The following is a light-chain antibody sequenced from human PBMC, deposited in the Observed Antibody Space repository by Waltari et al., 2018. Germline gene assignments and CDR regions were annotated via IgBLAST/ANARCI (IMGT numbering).Light chain of an antibody. CDR2: KAS. CDR1: QTISSW. J-gene: IGKJ2*01. CDR3: QQYNRYST. V-gene: IGKV1-5*03. Sequence: SPSTLSASVGDRVTITCRASQTISSWLAWYQQKPGKAPKLLIYKASTLESGVPSRFSGSGSGTEFTLTISSLQPDDFATYYCQQYNRYSTFGQGTKLEIK.